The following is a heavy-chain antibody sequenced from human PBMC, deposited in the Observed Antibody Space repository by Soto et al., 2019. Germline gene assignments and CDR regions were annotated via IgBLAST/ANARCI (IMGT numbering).Heavy chain of an antibody. CDR3: ARTSTVAGNDY. D-gene: IGHD6-19*01. J-gene: IGHJ4*02. V-gene: IGHV1-8*01. Sequence: QVQLVQSGAEVKKPGASVKVSCKASGYTFTSYDINWVRQATGQGLEWMGWMNPNSGNTGYAQKFQGRLPMARDTAVLTDYIELRRMRSEDTAVYYCARTSTVAGNDYWVQGTLVTVSS. CDR1: GYTFTSYD. CDR2: MNPNSGNT.